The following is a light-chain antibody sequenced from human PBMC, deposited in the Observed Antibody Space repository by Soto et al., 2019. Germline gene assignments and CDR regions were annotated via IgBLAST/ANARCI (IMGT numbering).Light chain of an antibody. Sequence: DIQMTQSPSTLSASVGDRVTITCRASQNINNWLAWYQQKPGKAPKLLIYRASSLDNGVPSRFSGRGSGTDIIFTSTSLQDDDFANYYCQHCSSDSTFGQGTKVEIK. CDR1: QNINNW. J-gene: IGKJ1*01. CDR2: RAS. CDR3: QHCSSDST. V-gene: IGKV1-5*03.